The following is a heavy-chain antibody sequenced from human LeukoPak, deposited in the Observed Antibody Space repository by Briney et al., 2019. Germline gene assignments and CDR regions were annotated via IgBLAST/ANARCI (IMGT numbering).Heavy chain of an antibody. CDR1: GFTVSSNY. V-gene: IGHV3-23*01. CDR2: ISGSGGST. J-gene: IGHJ1*01. Sequence: GGSLRLSCAASGFTVSSNYMSWVRQAPGKGLEWVSAISGSGGSTYYADSVKGRFTISRDNSKNTLYLQMNSLRAEDTAVYYCAKVFGSSWPQYFQHWGQGTLVTVSS. D-gene: IGHD6-13*01. CDR3: AKVFGSSWPQYFQH.